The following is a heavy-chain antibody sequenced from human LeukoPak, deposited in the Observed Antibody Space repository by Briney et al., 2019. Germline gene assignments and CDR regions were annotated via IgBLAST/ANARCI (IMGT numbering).Heavy chain of an antibody. Sequence: ASVKVSCKASGYTFTGYYMHWVRQAPGQGLEWMGWINPNSGGTNYAQKFQGRVTMTRDTSISTAYMELSRLRSDDTAVYYCARDDGSGSSGFDPWGQGTLVTVSS. CDR3: ARDDGSGSSGFDP. V-gene: IGHV1-2*02. D-gene: IGHD3-10*01. CDR2: INPNSGGT. J-gene: IGHJ5*02. CDR1: GYTFTGYY.